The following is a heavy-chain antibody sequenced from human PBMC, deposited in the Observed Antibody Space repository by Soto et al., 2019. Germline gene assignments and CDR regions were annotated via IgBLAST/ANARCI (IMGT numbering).Heavy chain of an antibody. CDR1: GYTFTGYY. CDR2: INPNSGGT. D-gene: IGHD1-1*01. Sequence: QVQRVKSGAEVKKPGASVKVSCKASGYTFTGYYRHWVRQAPVQGLEWMGWINPNSGGTNYAQKFQGWVNMTRDTSISTGYMELSRLRSDYTAVYYCARDIGTNSYGMDVWGQGTTVTVSS. J-gene: IGHJ6*02. V-gene: IGHV1-2*04. CDR3: ARDIGTNSYGMDV.